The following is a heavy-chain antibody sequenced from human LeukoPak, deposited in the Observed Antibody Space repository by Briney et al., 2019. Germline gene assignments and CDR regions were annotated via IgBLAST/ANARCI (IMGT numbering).Heavy chain of an antibody. Sequence: PGGSLRLSCAASGFTFDDYAMHWVRQAPGKGLEWVSGISWNSGSIGYADSVKGRFTISRDNTKNLLYLQMNSLRAEDTAVYYCGTYDAFDVWGRGSMVTVSS. CDR2: ISWNSGSI. J-gene: IGHJ3*01. CDR3: GTYDAFDV. CDR1: GFTFDDYA. V-gene: IGHV3-9*01.